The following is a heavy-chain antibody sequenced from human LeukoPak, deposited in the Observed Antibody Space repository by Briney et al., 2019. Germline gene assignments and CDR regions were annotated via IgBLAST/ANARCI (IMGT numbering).Heavy chain of an antibody. D-gene: IGHD3-22*01. CDR3: ARESNYYDSSGYYTPYFDY. CDR1: GFTFSSYS. CDR2: ISYDGSNK. J-gene: IGHJ4*02. Sequence: GGSLRLSCAASGFTFSSYSMNWVRQAPGKGLEWVAVISYDGSNKYYADSVKGRFTISRDNSKNTLYLQMNSLRAEDTAVYYCARESNYYDSSGYYTPYFDYWGQGTLVTVSS. V-gene: IGHV3-30*03.